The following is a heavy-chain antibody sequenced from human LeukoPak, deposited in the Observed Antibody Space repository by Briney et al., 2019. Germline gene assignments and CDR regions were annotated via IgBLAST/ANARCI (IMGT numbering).Heavy chain of an antibody. CDR2: FYYSGST. J-gene: IGHJ4*02. V-gene: IGHV4-39*01. CDR1: GGSISSRSYH. Sequence: SETLSLTCTVSGGSISSRSYHWGWIRQPPGKGLEWMGSFYYSGSTYHNPSLKSRVTISVDTSKNQFSLKLSSVTAADTAVYYCARLSDFWSGYYGSDFWGQGTLVTVSS. CDR3: ARLSDFWSGYYGSDF. D-gene: IGHD3-3*01.